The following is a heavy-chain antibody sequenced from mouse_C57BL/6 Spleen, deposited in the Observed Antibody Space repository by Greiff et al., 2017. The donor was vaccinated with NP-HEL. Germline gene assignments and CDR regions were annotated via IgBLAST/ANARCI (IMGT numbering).Heavy chain of an antibody. CDR2: IDPSDSYT. D-gene: IGHD3-2*02. Sequence: VQLQQPGAELVMPGASVKLSCKASGYTFTSYWMHWVKQRPGQGLEWIGEIDPSDSYTNYNQKFKGKSTLTVDKSSSTAYMQLSSLTSEDSAVYYCARSEDSSTCAYWGQGTLVTVSA. J-gene: IGHJ3*01. V-gene: IGHV1-69*01. CDR3: ARSEDSSTCAY. CDR1: GYTFTSYW.